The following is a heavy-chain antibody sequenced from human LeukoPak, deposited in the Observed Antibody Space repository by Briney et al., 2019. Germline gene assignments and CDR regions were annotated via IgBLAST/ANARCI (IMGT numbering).Heavy chain of an antibody. CDR1: GFSFSTSE. CDR2: IGPRGDVT. J-gene: IGHJ4*02. V-gene: IGHV3-48*03. D-gene: IGHD1-14*01. Sequence: GGSLRLSCAASGFSFSTSEMNWVRQAPGKRLEWVAHIGPRGDVTYYADSVTGRFTISRDNANNLLYMRMNSLRAEDTGLYYCVRYLHHGGQGTLVTVSS. CDR3: VRYLHH.